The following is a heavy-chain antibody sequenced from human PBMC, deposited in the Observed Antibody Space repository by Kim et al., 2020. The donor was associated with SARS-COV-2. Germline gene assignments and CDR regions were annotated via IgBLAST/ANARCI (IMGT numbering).Heavy chain of an antibody. Sequence: SETLSLTCAVYGGSFSGYYWSWIRQPPGKGLEWIGEINHSGSTNYNPSLKSRVTISVDTSKNQFSLKLSSVTAADTAVYYCARVAHYYDSSGYYSAVLGDAFDIWGQGTMVTVSS. CDR1: GGSFSGYY. D-gene: IGHD3-22*01. V-gene: IGHV4-34*01. CDR3: ARVAHYYDSSGYYSAVLGDAFDI. CDR2: INHSGST. J-gene: IGHJ3*02.